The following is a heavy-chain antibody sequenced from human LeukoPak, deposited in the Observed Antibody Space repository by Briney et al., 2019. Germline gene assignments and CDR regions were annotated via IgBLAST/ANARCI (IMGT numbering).Heavy chain of an antibody. CDR2: IKQDGSEK. Sequence: GGSLRLSCVASGFTFSSYWMSWVRQAPGKGLEWVANIKQDGSEKYHVDSVKGRFTISRDNAKNSLYLQMNSLRAEDTAVYYCARDSGVPYYYDSSGYYYGGVDVWGQGTTVTVSS. J-gene: IGHJ6*02. V-gene: IGHV3-7*03. CDR3: ARDSGVPYYYDSSGYYYGGVDV. D-gene: IGHD3-22*01. CDR1: GFTFSSYW.